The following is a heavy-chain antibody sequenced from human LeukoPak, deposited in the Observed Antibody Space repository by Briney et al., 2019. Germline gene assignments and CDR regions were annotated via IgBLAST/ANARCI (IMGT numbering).Heavy chain of an antibody. D-gene: IGHD3-3*01. V-gene: IGHV3-23*01. CDR1: GFTFSSYA. CDR2: IRPNSERT. CDR3: AKPRSAESPFDY. J-gene: IGHJ4*02. Sequence: GGSLRLSCAASGFTFSSYAISWVRQAPGKGLEWVSAIRPNSERTYYADSVKGRFTISRDNSKDTVSLQMNSLRAEDTAVYYCAKPRSAESPFDYWGQGTLVTVSS.